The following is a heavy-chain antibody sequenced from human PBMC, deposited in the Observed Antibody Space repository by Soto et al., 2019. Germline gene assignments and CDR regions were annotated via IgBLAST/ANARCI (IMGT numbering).Heavy chain of an antibody. V-gene: IGHV1-3*01. J-gene: IGHJ4*02. CDR2: INAGNGNT. CDR3: ARADGGWLRIFDY. CDR1: GYTFTSYA. D-gene: IGHD5-12*01. Sequence: QVQLVQSGAEVKKPGASVKVSCKASGYTFTSYAMHWVRQAPGQRLEWMGWINAGNGNTKYSQKFQGRVTITRDTSASTAYMELSSLRSEDTAVYYCARADGGWLRIFDYWGQGTLVTVSS.